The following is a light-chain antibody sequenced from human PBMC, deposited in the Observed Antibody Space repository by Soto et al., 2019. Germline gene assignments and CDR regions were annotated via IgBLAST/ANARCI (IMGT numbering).Light chain of an antibody. CDR3: QQYDKWPPIT. CDR2: RAS. Sequence: EVVLTQSPATLSVSPGERATLSCRASQSVVENLSWYQQKPGQAPRLLIYRASTRGTGVPERFSGAGSGTEFTLTIRSLQSEDFAVYYCQQYDKWPPITFGQGTRLEVK. CDR1: QSVVEN. V-gene: IGKV3-15*01. J-gene: IGKJ5*01.